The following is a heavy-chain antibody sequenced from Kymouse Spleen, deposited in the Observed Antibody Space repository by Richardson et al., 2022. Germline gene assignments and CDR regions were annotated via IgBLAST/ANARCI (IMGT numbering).Heavy chain of an antibody. CDR1: GGSISSYY. CDR3: ARSCIAAAGTIDY. V-gene: IGHV4-59*01. CDR2: IYYSGST. D-gene: IGHD6-13*01. Sequence: QVQLQESGPGLVKPSETLSLTCTVSGGSISSYYWSWIRQPPGKGLEWIGYIYYSGSTNYNPSLKSRVTISVDTSKNQFSLKLSSVTAADTAVYYCARSCIAAAGTIDYWGQGTLVTVSS. J-gene: IGHJ4*02.